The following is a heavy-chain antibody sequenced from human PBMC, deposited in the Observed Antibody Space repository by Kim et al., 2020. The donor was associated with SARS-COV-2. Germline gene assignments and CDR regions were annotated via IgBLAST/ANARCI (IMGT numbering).Heavy chain of an antibody. J-gene: IGHJ3*02. CDR3: AKYYYGSGSYYIDAFDI. V-gene: IGHV3-23*01. D-gene: IGHD3-10*01. Sequence: KGRFTISRDNSKNTLYLQMNSLRAEDTAVYYCAKYYYGSGSYYIDAFDIWGQGTMVTVSS.